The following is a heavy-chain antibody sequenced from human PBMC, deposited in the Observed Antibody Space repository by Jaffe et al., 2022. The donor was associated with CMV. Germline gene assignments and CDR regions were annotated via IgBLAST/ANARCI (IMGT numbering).Heavy chain of an antibody. J-gene: IGHJ4*02. D-gene: IGHD3-22*01. CDR3: ARDRYYYDSSGYDY. CDR2: ISSSGSTI. Sequence: EVQLVESGGGLVQPGGSLRLSCAASGFTFSSYEMNWVRQAPGKGLEWVSYISSSGSTIYYADSVKGRFTISRDNAKNSLYLQMNSLRAEDTAVYYCARDRYYYDSSGYDYWGQGTLVTVSS. V-gene: IGHV3-48*03. CDR1: GFTFSSYE.